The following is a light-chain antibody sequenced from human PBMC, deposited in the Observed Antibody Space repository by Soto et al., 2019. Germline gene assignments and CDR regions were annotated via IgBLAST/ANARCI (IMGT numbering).Light chain of an antibody. CDR1: SSDVGAYNY. V-gene: IGLV2-14*01. CDR2: EVT. J-gene: IGLJ2*01. CDR3: SSYSISSSVV. Sequence: QSALTQPASVSGSPGQSITISCTGTSSDVGAYNYVSWYQHHPGKAPKLMIYEVTNRPPGLSNRFSGSKSANTASLTISGLQAEDEADYYCSSYSISSSVVFGGGTKVTVL.